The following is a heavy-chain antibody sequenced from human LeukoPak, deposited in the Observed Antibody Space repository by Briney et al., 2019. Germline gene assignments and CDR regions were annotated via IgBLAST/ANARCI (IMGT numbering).Heavy chain of an antibody. CDR1: GFTFSSFG. J-gene: IGHJ6*03. D-gene: IGHD5-18*01. V-gene: IGHV3-23*01. CDR3: ARRGPSGYRYMDV. Sequence: SGGSLRLSCAASGFTFSSFGMSWVRQAPGKGLEWVPAISSTGGTAYYADSVKGRFTISRDNAKNSLYLQMNSLRAEDTAVYYCARRGPSGYRYMDVWGKGTTVTVSS. CDR2: ISSTGGTA.